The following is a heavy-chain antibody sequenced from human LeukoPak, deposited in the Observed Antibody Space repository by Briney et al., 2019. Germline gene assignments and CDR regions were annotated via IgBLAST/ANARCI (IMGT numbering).Heavy chain of an antibody. CDR3: TRGLYWNDY. J-gene: IGHJ4*02. V-gene: IGHV3-74*01. D-gene: IGHD1-1*01. CDR1: GFTLSSYW. Sequence: PGGSLRLSCAASGFTLSSYWMHWVRQAPGKGLVWVSHINSDGSSTTYADSVKGRFTISRDNAKNTLYLQMDSLRAEDTAVYYCTRGLYWNDYWGQGTLVTVSS. CDR2: INSDGSST.